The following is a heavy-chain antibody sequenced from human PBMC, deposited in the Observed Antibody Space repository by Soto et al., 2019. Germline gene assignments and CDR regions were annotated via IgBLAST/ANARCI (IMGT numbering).Heavy chain of an antibody. V-gene: IGHV3-64*01. D-gene: IGHD3-22*01. CDR2: ISTNGRST. Sequence: GGSLRLSCAASGFTFSSYAMHWVRQAPGKGLEYVSAISTNGRSTYYANSVKGRFTISRDNSKNTLYLQMGSLRAEDMAVYYCARALVGGFYDYWGQGTLVTVSS. CDR1: GFTFSSYA. CDR3: ARALVGGFYDY. J-gene: IGHJ4*02.